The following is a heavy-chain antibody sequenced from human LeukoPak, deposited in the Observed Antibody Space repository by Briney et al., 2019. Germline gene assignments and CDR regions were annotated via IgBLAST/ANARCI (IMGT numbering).Heavy chain of an antibody. J-gene: IGHJ4*02. Sequence: SETLSLTCTVSGGSISSGGYYWSWIRQHPGKGLEWIGYIYYSGSTYYNPSLKSRVTISVDTSKSQFSLKLSSVTAADTAVYYCARLYYYDSSGYLIQYFDYWGQGTLVTVSS. CDR3: ARLYYYDSSGYLIQYFDY. CDR1: GGSISSGGYY. CDR2: IYYSGST. D-gene: IGHD3-22*01. V-gene: IGHV4-31*03.